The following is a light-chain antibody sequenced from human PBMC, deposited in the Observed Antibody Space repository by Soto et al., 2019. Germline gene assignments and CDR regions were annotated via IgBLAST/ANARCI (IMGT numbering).Light chain of an antibody. CDR3: RQRDDWPLT. CDR2: DAS. V-gene: IGKV3-11*01. J-gene: IGKJ4*01. Sequence: EIVLTQSPATLSLSPGERANLSCRASQSVGNVLAWYQQIPGQAPRLLIYDASSRATGTPARFSGSGSGTDFTLTISSLEPEDFAVYYCRQRDDWPLTFGGGTKVEIK. CDR1: QSVGNV.